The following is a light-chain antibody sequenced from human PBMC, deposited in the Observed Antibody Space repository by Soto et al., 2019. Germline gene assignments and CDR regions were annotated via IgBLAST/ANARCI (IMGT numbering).Light chain of an antibody. J-gene: IGKJ4*01. Sequence: EIVLTQSPATLPLSPGERATLSCRASQSVSSYLAWYQQKPGQAPRLLIYDASNRATGIPARFSGSGSGTDFTLTISSLEPEDFAVYYCQQRRNWPLTFGGGTKVEIK. CDR3: QQRRNWPLT. CDR2: DAS. V-gene: IGKV3-11*01. CDR1: QSVSSY.